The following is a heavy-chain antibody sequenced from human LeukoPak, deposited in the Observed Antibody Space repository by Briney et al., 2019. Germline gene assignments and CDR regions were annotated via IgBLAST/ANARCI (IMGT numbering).Heavy chain of an antibody. D-gene: IGHD6-25*01. J-gene: IGHJ6*02. CDR3: ARQRLSAYYYGMDV. CDR2: IYYSGST. V-gene: IGHV4-59*08. Sequence: SETLSLTCTVSGGSISSYYWSWIRQPPGKGLEWIGYIYYSGSTNYNPSLKSRVTISVDTSKNQSSLKLSSVTAADTAVYYCARQRLSAYYYGMDVWGQGTTVTVSS. CDR1: GGSISSYY.